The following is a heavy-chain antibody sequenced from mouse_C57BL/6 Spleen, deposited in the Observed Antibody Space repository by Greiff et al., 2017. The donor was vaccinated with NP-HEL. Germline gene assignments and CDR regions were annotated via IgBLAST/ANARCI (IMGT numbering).Heavy chain of an antibody. D-gene: IGHD2-1*01. CDR3: AKVGDGNYGAWFAY. V-gene: IGHV1-4*01. Sequence: VKLQESGAELARPGASVKMSCKASGYTFTSYTMHWVKQRPGQGLEWIGYINPSSGYTKYNQKFKDKATLTADKSSSTAYMQLSSLTSEDSAVYYCAKVGDGNYGAWFAYWGQGTLVTVSA. CDR2: INPSSGYT. J-gene: IGHJ3*01. CDR1: GYTFTSYT.